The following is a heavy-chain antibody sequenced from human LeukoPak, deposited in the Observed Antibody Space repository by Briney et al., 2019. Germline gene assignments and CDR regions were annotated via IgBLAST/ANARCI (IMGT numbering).Heavy chain of an antibody. CDR3: ATEFRSGYSYYFDY. CDR1: GYTLTELS. J-gene: IGHJ4*02. V-gene: IGHV1-24*01. D-gene: IGHD3-22*01. CDR2: FDPEDAET. Sequence: ASVKVSCKVSGYTLTELSMHWVRQAPGKGLEWMGGFDPEDAETIYAQKFQGRVTMTEDTSTDTAYMELSSLRSEDTAVYYCATEFRSGYSYYFDYWGQGTLVTVSS.